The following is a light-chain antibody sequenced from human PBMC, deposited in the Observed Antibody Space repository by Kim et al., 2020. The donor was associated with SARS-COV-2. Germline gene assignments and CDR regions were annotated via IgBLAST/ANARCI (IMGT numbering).Light chain of an antibody. V-gene: IGKV3-20*01. CDR1: QSVSSNY. Sequence: PGDRAPLSCRASQSVSSNYLAWDQQKPGQAPRLLIYGASSRATGIPDRFSGSGYGTDFTLTITRLEPEDFAVYYCQQYSSSPATFGQGTKVDIK. CDR2: GAS. J-gene: IGKJ1*01. CDR3: QQYSSSPAT.